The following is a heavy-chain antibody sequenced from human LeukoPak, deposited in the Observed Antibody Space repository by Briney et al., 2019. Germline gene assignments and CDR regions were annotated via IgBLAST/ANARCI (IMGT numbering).Heavy chain of an antibody. CDR2: IIPIFGTA. CDR3: ARLLNDYGDTSFDY. V-gene: IGHV1-69*13. CDR1: GGTFSSYA. D-gene: IGHD4-17*01. J-gene: IGHJ4*02. Sequence: GASVKVSCKASGGTFSSYAISWVRQAPGQGLEWMGGIIPIFGTANYAQKFQGRVTITADESTSTAYMELSSLRSEDTAVYYCARLLNDYGDTSFDYWGQGTLVTVSS.